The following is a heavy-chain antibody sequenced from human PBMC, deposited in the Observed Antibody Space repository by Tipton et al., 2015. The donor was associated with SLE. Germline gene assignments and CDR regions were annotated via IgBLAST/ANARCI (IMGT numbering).Heavy chain of an antibody. Sequence: TLSLTCTVSGGYVSSYYWSWIRQPPGKGLEWIGYIYYSGSTNYNPSLKSRVTISVDTSKNQFSLKLSSVTAADTATYYCAITTVITDDGTDVWGPGTTVTVSS. J-gene: IGHJ6*02. CDR2: IYYSGST. CDR1: GGYVSSYY. CDR3: AITTVITDDGTDV. V-gene: IGHV4-59*08. D-gene: IGHD4-23*01.